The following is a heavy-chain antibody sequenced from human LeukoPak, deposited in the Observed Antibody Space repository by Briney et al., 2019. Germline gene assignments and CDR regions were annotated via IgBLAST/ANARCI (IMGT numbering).Heavy chain of an antibody. CDR1: GFTFYDYA. CDR2: ISWNSGSI. J-gene: IGHJ4*02. D-gene: IGHD1-26*01. CDR3: AKSRIGSYGVWDY. V-gene: IGHV3-9*01. Sequence: PGRSLRLSCAASGFTFYDYAMHWVRQAPGKGLEGVSGISWNSGSIVYADSVKGRFTISRDNAKNSLYLQMNSLRAEDTALYYCAKSRIGSYGVWDYWGQGTLVTVSS.